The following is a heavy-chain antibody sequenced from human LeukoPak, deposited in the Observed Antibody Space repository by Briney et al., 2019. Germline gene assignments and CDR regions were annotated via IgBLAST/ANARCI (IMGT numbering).Heavy chain of an antibody. CDR3: ARAGAYRFDY. J-gene: IGHJ4*02. CDR1: GFTFSDYW. Sequence: GGSLRLSCAASGFTFSDYWMHWVRQAPGKGLVWVSIINTDTRGTYYADSVKGRFTISRDNAKNTLYLQMNNLRAEDTAVYYCARAGAYRFDYWGQGTLVTVSS. CDR2: INTDTRGT. V-gene: IGHV3-74*01. D-gene: IGHD3-16*01.